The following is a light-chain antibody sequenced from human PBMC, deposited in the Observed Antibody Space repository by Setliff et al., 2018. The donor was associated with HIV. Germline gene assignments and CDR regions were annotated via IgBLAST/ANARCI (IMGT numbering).Light chain of an antibody. V-gene: IGLV2-14*03. J-gene: IGLJ1*01. CDR1: SSDVGTYNY. CDR2: DVS. Sequence: QSALTQPASVSGSPGQSTTISCTGTSSDVGTYNYVSWYQQHPGKAPKLIIYDVSKRPSGVSNRFSGSKSGNTASLTISGLQAVNEADYYCSSYTSSSTYVFGTGTKVTVL. CDR3: SSYTSSSTYV.